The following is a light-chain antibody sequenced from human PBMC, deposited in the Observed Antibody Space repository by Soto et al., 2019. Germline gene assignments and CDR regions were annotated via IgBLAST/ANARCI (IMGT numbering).Light chain of an antibody. CDR3: SSYAGSNDRWV. J-gene: IGLJ3*02. CDR2: EVS. Sequence: QSALTQPPSASGSPGQSVTISCTRTSSDIGAYNYVSWYQQHPGKAPKLMIHEVSKRPSGVPDRFSGSKSGNTASLTVSGLQAEDEAYYYCSSYAGSNDRWVFGGGTKVTVL. CDR1: SSDIGAYNY. V-gene: IGLV2-8*01.